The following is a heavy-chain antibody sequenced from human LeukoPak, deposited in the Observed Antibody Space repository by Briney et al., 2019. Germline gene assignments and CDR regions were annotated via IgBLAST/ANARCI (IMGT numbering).Heavy chain of an antibody. V-gene: IGHV3-74*01. J-gene: IGHJ4*02. D-gene: IGHD1-26*01. CDR1: GFTFSSYW. CDR3: ARGSYGDYSDY. CDR2: INSDGSST. Sequence: PTGGSLRLSCAASGFTFSSYWMHWVRQAPGKGLVWVSRINSDGSSTSYADSVKGRFTISSDNAKNTLHLQMNSLRAEDTAVYYCARGSYGDYSDYWGQGTLVTVSS.